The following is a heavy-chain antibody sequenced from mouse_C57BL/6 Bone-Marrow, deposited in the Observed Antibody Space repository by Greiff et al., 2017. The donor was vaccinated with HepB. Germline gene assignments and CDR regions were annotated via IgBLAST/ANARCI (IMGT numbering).Heavy chain of an antibody. CDR2: IHPSDSDT. Sequence: VQLQQPGAELVKPGASVKVSCKASGYTFTSYWMHWVKQRPGQGLEWIGRIHPSDSDTNYNQKFKGKAKLTVDKSSSTASMQLSSLTSEDSAVYYCARWVLRITDYAMDYWGQGPSVTVSS. CDR1: GYTFTSYW. D-gene: IGHD2-3*01. J-gene: IGHJ4*01. V-gene: IGHV1-74*01. CDR3: ARWVLRITDYAMDY.